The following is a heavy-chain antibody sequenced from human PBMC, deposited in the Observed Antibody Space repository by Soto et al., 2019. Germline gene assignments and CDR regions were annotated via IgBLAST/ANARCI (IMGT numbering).Heavy chain of an antibody. CDR1: GFTFSSYA. Sequence: GGSLRLSCAASGFTFSSYAMSWVRQAPGKGLEWVSAISGSGGSTYYADSVKGRFNISRDDSKNTLYLQVNSLRAEDTAVYYCAKSMRITMVRGVISFDPWGQGT. CDR2: ISGSGGST. V-gene: IGHV3-23*01. D-gene: IGHD3-10*01. J-gene: IGHJ5*02. CDR3: AKSMRITMVRGVISFDP.